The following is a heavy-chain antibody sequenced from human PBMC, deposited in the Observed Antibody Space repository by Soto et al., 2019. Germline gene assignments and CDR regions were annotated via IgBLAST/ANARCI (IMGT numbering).Heavy chain of an antibody. J-gene: IGHJ4*02. CDR3: ARYSGSYDTSFDY. Sequence: QVQLVESGGGLVKPGGSLRLSCAASGFTFSDYYMSWIRQAPGKGLEWVSYISSSSSYTNYADSVKGRFTISRDNAKNSLYLQMNSLRAEDTAVYYCARYSGSYDTSFDYWGQGTLVTVSS. V-gene: IGHV3-11*05. CDR1: GFTFSDYY. D-gene: IGHD1-26*01. CDR2: ISSSSSYT.